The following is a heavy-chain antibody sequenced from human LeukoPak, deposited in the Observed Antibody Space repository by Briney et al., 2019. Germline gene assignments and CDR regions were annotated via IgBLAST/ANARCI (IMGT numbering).Heavy chain of an antibody. J-gene: IGHJ4*02. CDR2: INHSGST. CDR1: GGSFSGYY. Sequence: SETLSLTCAVYGGSFSGYYWSWIRQPPGEGLEWIGEINHSGSTNYNPSLKSRVTISVDTSKNQFSLKLSSVTAADTAVYYCARARSRSWYNYWGQGTLVTVSS. CDR3: ARARSRSWYNY. V-gene: IGHV4-34*01. D-gene: IGHD6-13*01.